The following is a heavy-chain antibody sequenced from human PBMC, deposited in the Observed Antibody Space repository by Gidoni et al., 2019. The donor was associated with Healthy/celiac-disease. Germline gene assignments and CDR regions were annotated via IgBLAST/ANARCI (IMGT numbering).Heavy chain of an antibody. V-gene: IGHV5-10-1*03. J-gene: IGHJ6*02. CDR2: IDPSDSYT. CDR1: GYSFPSYW. Sequence: EVQLVQSGAEVQKPGESLRISCKGSGYSFPSYWISWLRQMPGKGLEWLGRIDPSDSYTNYSPSFQGHVTISADKSISTAYLQWSSLKASDTAMYYCARQIWSPPVYGMDVWGQGTTVTVSS. CDR3: ARQIWSPPVYGMDV. D-gene: IGHD2-8*02.